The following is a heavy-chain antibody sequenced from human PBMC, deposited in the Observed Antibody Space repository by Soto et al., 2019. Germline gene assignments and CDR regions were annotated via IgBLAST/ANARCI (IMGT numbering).Heavy chain of an antibody. Sequence: SETLSLTCAVSGYSISSSNWWGWIRQPPGKGLEWIGYIYYSGSTYYNPSLKSRVTMSVDTSKNQFSLKLSSVTAVDTAVYYCARNAARYCSSTSCYGDYGMDVWGQGTTVTVSS. V-gene: IGHV4-28*01. CDR3: ARNAARYCSSTSCYGDYGMDV. J-gene: IGHJ6*02. CDR2: IYYSGST. CDR1: GYSISSSNW. D-gene: IGHD2-2*01.